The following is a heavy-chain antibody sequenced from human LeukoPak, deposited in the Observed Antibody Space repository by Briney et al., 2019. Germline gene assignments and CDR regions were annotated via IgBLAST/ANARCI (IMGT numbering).Heavy chain of an antibody. D-gene: IGHD2/OR15-2a*01. Sequence: SGGSLRLSCGASGITLSSYSMNWVRQAPGKGLEWVSYISSSGSTKYYADSVKGRFTISRDNARNSLYLQMNSLRAEDTAVYFCARGGLSIMGYWGQGTLVTVSS. CDR2: ISSSGSTK. V-gene: IGHV3-48*01. CDR1: GITLSSYS. J-gene: IGHJ4*02. CDR3: ARGGLSIMGY.